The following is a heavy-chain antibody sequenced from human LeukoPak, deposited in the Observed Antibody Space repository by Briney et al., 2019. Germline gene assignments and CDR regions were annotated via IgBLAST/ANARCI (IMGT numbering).Heavy chain of an antibody. V-gene: IGHV4-34*01. CDR1: GGSFSGYH. J-gene: IGHJ5*02. CDR3: ARSSNLAYNWFDP. CDR2: TNHSGST. Sequence: SETLSLTCGVHGGSFSGYHWSWIRQPPGKGLEWIGETNHSGSTNYNSSLKSRVTISVDTSKNQFSLKLSSVTAADTAVYYCARSSNLAYNWFDPWGQGTLVTVAS. D-gene: IGHD2-2*01.